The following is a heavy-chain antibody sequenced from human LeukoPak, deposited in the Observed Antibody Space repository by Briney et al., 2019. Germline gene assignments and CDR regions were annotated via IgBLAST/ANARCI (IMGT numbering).Heavy chain of an antibody. Sequence: SCKASGGTFSSYGMNWVRQAPGKGLEWVSYISSSGTIISYAQSVKGRFTITRDSAQNSLTLHMNTLRADDTAVYYCAEDGGTHFGHWGQGTLVTVSS. CDR1: GGTFSSYG. V-gene: IGHV3-48*01. CDR2: ISSSGTII. J-gene: IGHJ4*02. CDR3: AEDGGTHFGH. D-gene: IGHD1-26*01.